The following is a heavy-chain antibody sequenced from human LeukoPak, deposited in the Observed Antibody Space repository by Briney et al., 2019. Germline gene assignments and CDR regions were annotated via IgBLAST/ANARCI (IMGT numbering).Heavy chain of an antibody. Sequence: PGGSLRLSCVASGFTFSRYWMHWVRQAPGKELVWVSRISSDHSSTNYADSVKGRFTVSRDNAKNTLYLQMNNLRAEDTALYYCARPSEAYGDYGGYFDSWGQGTLVTVSS. CDR3: ARPSEAYGDYGGYFDS. J-gene: IGHJ4*02. D-gene: IGHD4-17*01. CDR1: GFTFSRYW. CDR2: ISSDHSST. V-gene: IGHV3-74*01.